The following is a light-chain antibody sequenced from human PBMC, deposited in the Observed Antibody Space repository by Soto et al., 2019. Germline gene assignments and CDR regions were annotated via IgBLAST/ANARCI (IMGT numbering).Light chain of an antibody. Sequence: EIVLTQSPATLSLSPGERATLSCGASQSVSSSSLAWYQQKPGQSPRLLIYGASTRAAGIPDKFSGSGSGTDFTLTISRLEPEDFAVYYCQQYGNSPWTFGQGTKVEFK. V-gene: IGKV3-20*01. J-gene: IGKJ1*01. CDR1: QSVSSSS. CDR3: QQYGNSPWT. CDR2: GAS.